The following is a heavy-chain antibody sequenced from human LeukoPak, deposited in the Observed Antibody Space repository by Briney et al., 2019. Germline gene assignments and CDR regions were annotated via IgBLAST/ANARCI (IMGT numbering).Heavy chain of an antibody. CDR3: TRDRNHYYMDV. CDR1: GFTFSNYW. J-gene: IGHJ6*03. CDR2: IKNDGSDT. V-gene: IGHV3-74*01. Sequence: GGSLRFSCEASGFTFSNYWMNWVRQAPGKGLVWVSRIKNDGSDTTNADSVKGRFTISRDNAKNTVYLQMNSLRVEDTAVYYCTRDRNHYYMDVWGKGTTVTVSS.